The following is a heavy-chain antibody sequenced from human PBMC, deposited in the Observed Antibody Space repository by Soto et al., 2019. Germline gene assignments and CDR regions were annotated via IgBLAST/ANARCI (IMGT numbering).Heavy chain of an antibody. Sequence: QVHLVESGGGVVQPGNSLRLSCAASGFIFNSYGMHWVRQAPGKGLEWVAAISYDGTDKNYGDSVKGRFTISRDNSKKTLFLQMNSLRSDDTAVYYCVRDGCSSAFCSSQSWGQGIMATVSS. CDR1: GFIFNSYG. D-gene: IGHD2-15*01. CDR2: ISYDGTDK. J-gene: IGHJ4*02. CDR3: VRDGCSSAFCSSQS. V-gene: IGHV3-30*03.